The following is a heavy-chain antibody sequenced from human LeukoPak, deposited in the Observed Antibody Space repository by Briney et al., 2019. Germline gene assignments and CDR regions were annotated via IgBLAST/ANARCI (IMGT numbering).Heavy chain of an antibody. D-gene: IGHD3-22*01. CDR2: IVVGSGNT. CDR1: GFTFTSSA. CDR3: AASRRSGYYPNDY. Sequence: SVKVSCKASGFTFTSSAVQWVRQARGQRLEWIGWIVVGSGNTSYAQKFQERVTITRDMSTSTAYMELSSLRSEDTAVHYCAASRRSGYYPNDYWGQGTLVTVSS. J-gene: IGHJ4*02. V-gene: IGHV1-58*01.